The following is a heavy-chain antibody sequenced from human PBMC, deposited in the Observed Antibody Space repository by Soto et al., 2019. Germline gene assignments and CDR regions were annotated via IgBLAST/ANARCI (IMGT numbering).Heavy chain of an antibody. CDR1: GYSFTNNW. D-gene: IGHD2-8*01. CDR3: ARADTHCSNGVCSMAWFDP. J-gene: IGHJ5*02. Sequence: GESLKISCLASGYSFTNNWIAWVRQMPGKGLEWMGIIDPSDSDTRYSPSFQGQVTMSVDKSISTAYLQWNSLKPSDTAMYFCARADTHCSNGVCSMAWFDPCGQGPPVTVSS. V-gene: IGHV5-51*01. CDR2: IDPSDSDT.